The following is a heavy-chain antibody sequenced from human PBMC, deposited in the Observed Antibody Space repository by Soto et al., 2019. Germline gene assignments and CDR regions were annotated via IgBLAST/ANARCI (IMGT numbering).Heavy chain of an antibody. V-gene: IGHV3-33*01. CDR1: GFTFRIYS. D-gene: IGHD3-16*01. CDR3: ARDATFGTKGGSFDI. Sequence: PGGSLRLSCAASGFTFRIYSMHWVRQSPGKGLEWVAVMWYDGTSKYYGESVKGRFTISRDNSEITLYLQMNSLRVEDTAVYYCARDATFGTKGGSFDIWGHGTLVTVSS. CDR2: MWYDGTSK. J-gene: IGHJ3*02.